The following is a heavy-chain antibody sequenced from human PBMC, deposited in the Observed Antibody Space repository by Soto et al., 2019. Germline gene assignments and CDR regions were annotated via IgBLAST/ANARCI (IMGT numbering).Heavy chain of an antibody. J-gene: IGHJ4*02. V-gene: IGHV3-30*14. CDR3: ARGLGGSGSDFFDY. D-gene: IGHD3-10*01. CDR1: GFTFSSYA. CDR2: ISYDGSNK. Sequence: QVQLVESGGGVVQPGRSLRLSCAASGFTFSSYAMHWVRQAPGKGLEWVAVISYDGSNKYSADSVKGRFTISRDNSKHTLYLQMNSLRTEDAAIYYCARGLGGSGSDFFDYWGQGILVTVSS.